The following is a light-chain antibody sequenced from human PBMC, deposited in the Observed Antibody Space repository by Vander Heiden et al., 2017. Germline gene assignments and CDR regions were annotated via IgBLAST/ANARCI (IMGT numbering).Light chain of an antibody. Sequence: IQMTHAPSPLSASVGDRVTITCRASQSIRHYLNWYQQKPGKAPNLLIYAASSLQSGVPSRFSGSGSGTDFTLTISSLQPEDFATYYCQQSYSSVTFGGGTKVEIK. CDR3: QQSYSSVT. CDR1: QSIRHY. CDR2: AAS. V-gene: IGKV1-39*01. J-gene: IGKJ4*01.